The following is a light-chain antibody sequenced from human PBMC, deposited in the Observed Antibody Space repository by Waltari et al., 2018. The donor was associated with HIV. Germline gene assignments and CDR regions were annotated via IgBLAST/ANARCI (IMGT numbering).Light chain of an antibody. V-gene: IGKV3-20*01. CDR3: QQYGSSFLT. J-gene: IGKJ3*01. CDR1: RSVDSNY. CDR2: GTS. Sequence: VLTQSPATLSLSPGDRATLSCRASRSVDSNYLAWYQQRPGKTPRLLIYGTSNRATGIPDRFTGGGSGADFTLTISSLEPDDFAVYYCQQYGSSFLTFGPGTKVEI.